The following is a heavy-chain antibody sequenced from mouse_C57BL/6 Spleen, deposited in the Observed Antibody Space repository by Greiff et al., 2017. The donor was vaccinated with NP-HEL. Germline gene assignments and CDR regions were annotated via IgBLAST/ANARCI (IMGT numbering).Heavy chain of an antibody. J-gene: IGHJ3*01. Sequence: VQLQQSGPELVKPGASVKMSCKASGYTFTDYNMHWVKQSHGKSLEWIGYINPNNGGTSYNQKFKGKATLTVNKSSSTAYMELRSLTSEDSAVYYCAPTAQARAWFAYWGQGTLVTVSA. D-gene: IGHD3-2*02. CDR1: GYTFTDYN. CDR2: INPNNGGT. CDR3: APTAQARAWFAY. V-gene: IGHV1-22*01.